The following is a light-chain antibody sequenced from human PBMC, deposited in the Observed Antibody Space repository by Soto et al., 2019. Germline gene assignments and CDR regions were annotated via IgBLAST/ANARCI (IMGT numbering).Light chain of an antibody. CDR1: QSLLHSNGYNY. CDR2: LGS. J-gene: IGKJ2*01. V-gene: IGKV2-28*01. CDR3: MQDLQTPPYT. Sequence: DIVMTQSPLSLPVTPGEPASISCRSSQSLLHSNGYNYLDWYLQKPGQSPQLLIYLGSNRASGVADRFSGSGSGTDFTLKISRVEAEDVGIYYCMQDLQTPPYTFGQGTKLEIK.